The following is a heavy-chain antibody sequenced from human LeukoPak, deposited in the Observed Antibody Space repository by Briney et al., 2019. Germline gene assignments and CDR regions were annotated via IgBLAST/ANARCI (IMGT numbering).Heavy chain of an antibody. V-gene: IGHV4-34*01. CDR3: ARDDQSISRY. CDR1: GGSFSGYY. Sequence: SETLSLTCALYGGSFSGYYWTWIRQPPGKGLEWIGEINHSRSTNYNPSLKSRVTISVDTSKNQFSLKLSSVTAADTAVYYCARDDQSISRYWGQGTLVTVSS. D-gene: IGHD2/OR15-2a*01. CDR2: INHSRST. J-gene: IGHJ4*02.